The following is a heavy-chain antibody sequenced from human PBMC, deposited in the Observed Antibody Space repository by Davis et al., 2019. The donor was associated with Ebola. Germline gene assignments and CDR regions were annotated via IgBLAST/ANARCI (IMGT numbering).Heavy chain of an antibody. V-gene: IGHV3-48*02. D-gene: IGHD2-15*01. Sequence: GESLKISCAASGFTFSSYSMNWVRQAPGKGLEWVSYISSSSSTIYYADSVKGRFTISRDNAKNSLYLQMNSLRDEDTAVYYCARGYSNWFDPWGQGTLVTVSS. CDR3: ARGYSNWFDP. J-gene: IGHJ5*02. CDR2: ISSSSSTI. CDR1: GFTFSSYS.